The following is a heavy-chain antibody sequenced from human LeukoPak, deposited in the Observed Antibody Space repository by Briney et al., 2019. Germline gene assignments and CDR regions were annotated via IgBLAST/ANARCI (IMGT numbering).Heavy chain of an antibody. CDR1: GFTFSSYA. CDR2: ISYDGSNK. V-gene: IGHV3-30*04. CDR3: RVYYYDSSGYYNDY. J-gene: IGHJ4*02. D-gene: IGHD3-22*01. Sequence: GGSLRLSCAASGFTFSSYAMHWVRQAPGKGLEWVAVISYDGSNKYYADSVKGRSTISRDNSKNTLYLQMNSLRAEDTAVYYARVYYYDSSGYYNDYWGQGTLVTVSS.